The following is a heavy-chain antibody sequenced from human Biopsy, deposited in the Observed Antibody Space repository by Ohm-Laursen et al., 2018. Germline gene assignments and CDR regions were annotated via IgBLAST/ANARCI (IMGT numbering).Heavy chain of an antibody. Sequence: SLRLSYAAPGFSFSSYSMNWARQAPGKGLEWVSYTDTTSGTKFYADPVKGRFTISRDNAKNSLYLQMTSLRAEDTAVYFCVRGWWNRSSLFLDHWGQGSLVTVSS. D-gene: IGHD1/OR15-1a*01. CDR1: GFSFSSYS. J-gene: IGHJ4*02. CDR3: VRGWWNRSSLFLDH. V-gene: IGHV3-48*01. CDR2: TDTTSGTK.